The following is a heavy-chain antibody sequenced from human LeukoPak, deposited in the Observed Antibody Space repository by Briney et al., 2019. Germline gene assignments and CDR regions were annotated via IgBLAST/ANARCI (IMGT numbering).Heavy chain of an antibody. J-gene: IGHJ4*02. D-gene: IGHD3-10*01. CDR2: IGTAGDT. CDR3: ARGYYGSGTPYNYPDY. Sequence: GGSLRLSCAASGFTFSSYDMHWFRQATGKGLEWVSAIGTAGDTYYPGSVKGRFTISRENAKNSLYLQMNSLRAGDTAVYYCARGYYGSGTPYNYPDYWGQGTLVTVSS. CDR1: GFTFSSYD. V-gene: IGHV3-13*01.